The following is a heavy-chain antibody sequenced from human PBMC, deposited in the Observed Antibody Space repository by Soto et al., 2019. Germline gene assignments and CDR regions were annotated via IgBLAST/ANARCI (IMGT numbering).Heavy chain of an antibody. CDR1: GYPFTRYS. CDR3: ARASLTIFGAPYGMDV. D-gene: IGHD3-3*01. V-gene: IGHV1-18*04. Sequence: ASVKVSCKASGYPFTRYSIRWVRQAPGQGLEWMGWISGYNGDTEYSKNFQGRLTMTIDTSTTTASMELRSLRSDDTAVYYCARASLTIFGAPYGMDVWGQGTSVPVSS. CDR2: ISGYNGDT. J-gene: IGHJ6*02.